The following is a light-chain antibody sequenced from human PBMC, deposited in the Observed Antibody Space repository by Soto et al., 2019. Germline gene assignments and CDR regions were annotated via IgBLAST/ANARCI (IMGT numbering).Light chain of an antibody. CDR1: SSNIGAGYD. Sequence: QSVLTQPPSVSGAPGQTVTISCTGSSSNIGAGYDGHWYQQLPGIAPKLLIYGNNKRPSGVPDRFSGSKSGTSASLAISGLQAEDEGDYYCQSYDSSLSGWVFGGGTKLTVL. CDR3: QSYDSSLSGWV. CDR2: GNN. V-gene: IGLV1-40*01. J-gene: IGLJ3*02.